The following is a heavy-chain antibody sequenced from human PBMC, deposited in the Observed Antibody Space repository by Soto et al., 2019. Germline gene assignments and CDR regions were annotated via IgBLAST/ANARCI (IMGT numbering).Heavy chain of an antibody. CDR2: VSASGGST. V-gene: IGHV3-23*01. J-gene: IGHJ6*02. CDR3: AKTMGDCSGGTCYGAYSMDV. Sequence: EVQLLESGGGLVQPGESLRLSCAASGFTFTTYAMFWVRQAPGKGLEWVSGVSASGGSTYAADSVKGRFTISRDNSKNAVHLQMNSLRADDTDVYYCAKTMGDCSGGTCYGAYSMDVWGQGITVTVSS. CDR1: GFTFTTYA. D-gene: IGHD2-15*01.